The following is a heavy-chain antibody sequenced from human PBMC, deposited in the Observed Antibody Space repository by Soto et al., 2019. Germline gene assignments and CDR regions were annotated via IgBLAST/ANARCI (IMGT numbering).Heavy chain of an antibody. J-gene: IGHJ4*02. CDR3: ARQPALEPVDY. V-gene: IGHV5-51*01. CDR2: IYPGNSET. CDR1: GYTFVHQW. Sequence: EVQLVQSGPEVKKPGESLKISCEAFGYTFVHQWIGWVRQMPGKGLEWMGMIYPGNSETRYSPSFEGQVTFSADKSISTAYLQWSSLKASDTAMYYCARQPALEPVDYWGQGTLVTVSS.